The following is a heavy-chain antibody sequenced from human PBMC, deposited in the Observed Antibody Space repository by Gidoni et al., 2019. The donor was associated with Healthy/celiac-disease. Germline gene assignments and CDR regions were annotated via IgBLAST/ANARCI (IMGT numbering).Heavy chain of an antibody. CDR2: IYYGGST. D-gene: IGHD4-17*01. V-gene: IGHV4-39*01. Sequence: QLQLQESGPGLVQPSETLSLTCTVSGVSFSSSSYYWGWILQPPGKGLEWLGSIYYGGSTYDNPSLKSRITISVDTSKNQCSLKLSAVTAADTAVYYCARQTYGDYSLVAWGQGTMVTVSS. CDR3: ARQTYGDYSLVA. CDR1: GVSFSSSSYY. J-gene: IGHJ3*01.